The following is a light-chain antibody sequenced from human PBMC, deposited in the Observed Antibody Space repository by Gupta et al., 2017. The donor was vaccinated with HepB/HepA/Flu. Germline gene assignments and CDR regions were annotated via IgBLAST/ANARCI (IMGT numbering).Light chain of an antibody. Sequence: QSALPQPASVSGSLGQSITISCTATSSDVGDYYYVSWYQQYPGTAPKLLIYHVSNRPSGVSDRFSGSKSGNTASLTISGLRAEDEADYYCNSYTNTTTLVVFGGGTKLTVL. CDR1: SSDVGDYYY. CDR2: HVS. V-gene: IGLV2-14*03. J-gene: IGLJ2*01. CDR3: NSYTNTTTLVV.